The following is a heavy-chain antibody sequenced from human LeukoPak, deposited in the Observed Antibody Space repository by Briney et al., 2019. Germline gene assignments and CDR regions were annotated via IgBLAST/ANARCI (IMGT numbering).Heavy chain of an antibody. CDR1: GGTFSSYA. V-gene: IGHV1-69*04. Sequence: SVKVSCKASGGTFSSYAISWVRQAPGQGLEWMGRIIPILGIANYAQKFQGRVTITADKSTSTAYMELSSLRAEDTAVYYCARSTPTGGLYYWGQGTLVTVSS. J-gene: IGHJ4*02. CDR2: IIPILGIA. D-gene: IGHD2-8*02. CDR3: ARSTPTGGLYY.